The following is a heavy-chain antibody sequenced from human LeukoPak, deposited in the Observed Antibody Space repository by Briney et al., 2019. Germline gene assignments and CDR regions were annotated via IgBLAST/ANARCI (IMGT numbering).Heavy chain of an antibody. Sequence: GGSLRLSCAASGCTFDDYAMHWVRQAPGKGLEWVSLISWDGGSTYYADSVKGRFTISRDNSKNSLYLQMNSLRAEDTALYYCAKGTSGGSYPIDYWGQGTLVTVSS. V-gene: IGHV3-43D*03. CDR3: AKGTSGGSYPIDY. J-gene: IGHJ4*02. CDR2: ISWDGGST. D-gene: IGHD1-26*01. CDR1: GCTFDDYA.